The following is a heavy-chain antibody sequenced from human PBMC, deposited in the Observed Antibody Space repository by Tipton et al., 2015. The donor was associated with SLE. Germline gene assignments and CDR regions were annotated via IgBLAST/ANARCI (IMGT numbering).Heavy chain of an antibody. CDR3: VRDGVSTIPIDS. J-gene: IGHJ4*02. CDR2: INSDGSST. Sequence: GSLRLSCAASGFTFSSYWMHWVRQAPGKGLVWVSRINSDGSSTSYADSVKGRFTISRDNAKNTLYLQMNSLRAEDTAVYYCVRDGVSTIPIDSWGQGILVTVSS. D-gene: IGHD5/OR15-5a*01. V-gene: IGHV3-74*01. CDR1: GFTFSSYW.